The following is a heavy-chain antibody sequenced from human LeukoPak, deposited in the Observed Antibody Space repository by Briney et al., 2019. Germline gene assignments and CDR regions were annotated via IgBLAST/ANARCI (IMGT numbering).Heavy chain of an antibody. CDR1: GFTFSSYA. CDR3: AKGRSYYFDF. J-gene: IGHJ4*02. V-gene: IGHV3-23*01. CDR2: ISASGGST. D-gene: IGHD6-19*01. Sequence: PGGSLRLSCAASGFTFSSYAMSWVRQAPGKGLECVSAISASGGSTYYADSVKGRFTISRDNSKNTLYLQMNSLRAEDTAVYYCAKGRSYYFDFWGQGTLVTVSS.